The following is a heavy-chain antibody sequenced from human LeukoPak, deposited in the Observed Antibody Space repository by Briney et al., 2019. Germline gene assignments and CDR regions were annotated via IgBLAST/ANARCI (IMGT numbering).Heavy chain of an antibody. D-gene: IGHD1-1*01. Sequence: GASVKVSCKASGGTFSSYAISWVRQAPGQGLEWMGWISAYNGNTNYAQKLQGRVTMTTDTSTSTAYMELRSLRSDDTAVYYCARDEPERRPSYMDVWGKGTTVTVSS. CDR1: GGTFSSYA. CDR2: ISAYNGNT. V-gene: IGHV1-18*01. J-gene: IGHJ6*03. CDR3: ARDEPERRPSYMDV.